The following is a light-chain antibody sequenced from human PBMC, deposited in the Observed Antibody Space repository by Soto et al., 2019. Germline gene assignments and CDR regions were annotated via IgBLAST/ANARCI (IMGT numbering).Light chain of an antibody. J-gene: IGKJ5*01. CDR1: QSVSSY. Sequence: IVLTQSPAILSLSPGERATLSCRASQSVSSYLAWYQQKPGQAPRLLIYDASNRATGIPARFSGSGSGTDFTLTISSLEPEDFAVYYCQRRNNWPPITFGQGTRLEIK. CDR3: QRRNNWPPIT. CDR2: DAS. V-gene: IGKV3-11*01.